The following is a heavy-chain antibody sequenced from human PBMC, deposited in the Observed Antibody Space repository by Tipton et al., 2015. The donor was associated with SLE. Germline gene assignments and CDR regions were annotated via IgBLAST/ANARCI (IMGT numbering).Heavy chain of an antibody. J-gene: IGHJ3*02. CDR2: ISGSGGYT. V-gene: IGHV3-23*01. D-gene: IGHD2/OR15-2a*01. Sequence: SLRLSCAASGFTFSSYEMNWVRQAPGKGLEWVSDISGSGGYTYYADSVKGRFTISRDNSKNTLYLQMKSLRAEDTAVYYCAKPPPEQASSILDAFDIWGQGTMVTVSS. CDR1: GFTFSSYE. CDR3: AKPPPEQASSILDAFDI.